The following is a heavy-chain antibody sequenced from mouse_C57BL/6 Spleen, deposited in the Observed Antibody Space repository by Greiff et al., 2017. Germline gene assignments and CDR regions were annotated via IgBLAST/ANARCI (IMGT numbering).Heavy chain of an antibody. J-gene: IGHJ3*01. V-gene: IGHV1-54*01. CDR1: GYAFTNYL. CDR2: INPGSGGT. Sequence: QVQLKESGAELVRPGTSVKVSCKASGYAFTNYLIEWVKQRPGQGLEWIGVINPGSGGTNYNEKFKGKATLTADKSSSTAYMQLSSLTSEDSAVYFCARWGITTDVPYWGQGTLVTVSA. D-gene: IGHD1-1*01. CDR3: ARWGITTDVPY.